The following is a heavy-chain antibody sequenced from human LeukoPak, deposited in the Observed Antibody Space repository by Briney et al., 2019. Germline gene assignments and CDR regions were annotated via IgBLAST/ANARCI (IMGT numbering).Heavy chain of an antibody. J-gene: IGHJ3*02. CDR2: ISSSSSTI. CDR3: ARPGYSSSWYEGNDAFDI. D-gene: IGHD6-13*01. Sequence: GGSLRLSCAASGFTFSSYSMNWVRQAPGKGLEWVSYISSSSSTIYYADSVKGRFTISRDNAKNSLYLQMNSLRAEDTAVYYCARPGYSSSWYEGNDAFDIWGQGTMVTVSS. CDR1: GFTFSSYS. V-gene: IGHV3-48*01.